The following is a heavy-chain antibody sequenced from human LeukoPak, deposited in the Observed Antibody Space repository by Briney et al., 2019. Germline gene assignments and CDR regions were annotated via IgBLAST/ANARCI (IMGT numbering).Heavy chain of an antibody. Sequence: ASVKVSCKASGYTFTSYGISWVRQAPGQGLEWMGWISAYNGNTNYAQKLQGRVTMTTDTSTSTAYMELRSLRSDDTAVYYCARSPVPEVWFGELMVSEYFDYWGQGTLVTVSS. CDR1: GYTFTSYG. CDR2: ISAYNGNT. CDR3: ARSPVPEVWFGELMVSEYFDY. J-gene: IGHJ4*02. V-gene: IGHV1-18*01. D-gene: IGHD3-10*01.